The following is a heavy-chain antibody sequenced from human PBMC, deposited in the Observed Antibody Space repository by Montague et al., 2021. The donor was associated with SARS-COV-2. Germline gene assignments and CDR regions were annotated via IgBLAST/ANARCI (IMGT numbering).Heavy chain of an antibody. V-gene: IGHV4-39*01. D-gene: IGHD7-27*01. Sequence: SETLSLTCSVSGGSVTTINYYWGWIRQPPGKGLQYIGWVQYTGSTDSNPALRNRLTLSVDTSNNQFALRLRSVTAADTAVYYCARACYGNWGSDHWGQGTLVTVSP. J-gene: IGHJ4*02. CDR3: ARACYGNWGSDH. CDR1: GGSVTTINYY. CDR2: VQYTGST.